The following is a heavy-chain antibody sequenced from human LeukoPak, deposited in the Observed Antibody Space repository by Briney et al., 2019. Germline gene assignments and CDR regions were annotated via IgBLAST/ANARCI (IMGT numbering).Heavy chain of an antibody. J-gene: IGHJ4*02. D-gene: IGHD3-16*02. Sequence: GALRLSCAASGFTVGTNYMSWVRQAPGKGLEWVSLIYSGSSTYYANSVKGRFTISRDNSKNTVYLQMNSLRAEDTAVYYCARVMRESALYDPFDYWGQGTLVTVSS. CDR2: IYSGSST. CDR1: GFTVGTNY. CDR3: ARVMRESALYDPFDY. V-gene: IGHV3-53*01.